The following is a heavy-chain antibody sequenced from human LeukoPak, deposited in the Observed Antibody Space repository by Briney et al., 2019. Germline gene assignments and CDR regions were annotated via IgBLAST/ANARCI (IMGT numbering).Heavy chain of an antibody. J-gene: IGHJ6*02. CDR1: GYNFISYY. V-gene: IGHV1-46*01. Sequence: GASVKVSCKASGYNFISYYMHWVRQAPGQGLEWMGIINPSGGSTRYAQKFQDRVTMTRDTSTSTVYMELSSLKSEDTAVYYCAREDVVLVGAVRYYYYGMDVWGQGTTVTVSS. CDR3: AREDVVLVGAVRYYYYGMDV. CDR2: INPSGGST. D-gene: IGHD1-26*01.